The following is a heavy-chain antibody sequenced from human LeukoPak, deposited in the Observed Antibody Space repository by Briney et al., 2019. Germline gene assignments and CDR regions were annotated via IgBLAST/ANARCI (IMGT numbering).Heavy chain of an antibody. Sequence: PGGSLRLSCAASGFTVSSNYMSWVLQAAGKGLEWVSVIYSGGTTFYADSVKGRFTISRDNSKNTLYLQMNSLRADDTAVSYCTKLKGWYGEVYFDYWGQGTLVTVSS. CDR1: GFTVSSNY. J-gene: IGHJ4*02. D-gene: IGHD3-10*01. CDR3: TKLKGWYGEVYFDY. V-gene: IGHV3-53*01. CDR2: IYSGGTT.